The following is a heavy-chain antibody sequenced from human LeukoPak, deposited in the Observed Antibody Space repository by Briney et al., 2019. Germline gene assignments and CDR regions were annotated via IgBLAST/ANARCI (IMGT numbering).Heavy chain of an antibody. D-gene: IGHD3-22*01. CDR2: IYYSGST. V-gene: IGHV4-59*01. J-gene: IGHJ3*02. CDR1: GGSISSYY. CDR3: ARERRITMIVGGTFDI. Sequence: SETLSLTCTVSGGSISSYYWSWIRQPPGKGLEWIGYIYYSGSTNYNPSLKSRVTISVDTSKNQFSLKLSSVTAADTAVYYCARERRITMIVGGTFDIWGQGTMVTVSS.